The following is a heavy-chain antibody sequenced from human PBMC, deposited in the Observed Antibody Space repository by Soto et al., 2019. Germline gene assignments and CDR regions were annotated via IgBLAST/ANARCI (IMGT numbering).Heavy chain of an antibody. Sequence: GGSLRLSCAASGFTFSSYSMNWVRQAPGKGLEWVSSISSSSSYIYYADSVKGRFTISRDNAKNSLYLQMNSLRAEDTAVYYCARDRYGGYDSTTFAYWGQGTRVTVS. CDR3: ARDRYGGYDSTTFAY. J-gene: IGHJ4*02. V-gene: IGHV3-21*01. CDR1: GFTFSSYS. D-gene: IGHD5-12*01. CDR2: ISSSSSYI.